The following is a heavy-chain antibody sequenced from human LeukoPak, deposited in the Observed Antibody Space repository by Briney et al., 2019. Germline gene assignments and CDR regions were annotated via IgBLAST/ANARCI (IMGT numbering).Heavy chain of an antibody. V-gene: IGHV4-30-4*01. D-gene: IGHD3-3*01. CDR2: IYYSGST. CDR1: GGSISSGDYY. Sequence: SETLSLTCTVSGGSISSGDYYWSWIRQPPGKGLEWIGYIYYSGSTYYNPSLKSRVTISVDTSKNQFSLKLSSVTAADTAVYYCARGRGYYDFWSGYYGYFDYWGQGTLVTVSS. CDR3: ARGRGYYDFWSGYYGYFDY. J-gene: IGHJ4*02.